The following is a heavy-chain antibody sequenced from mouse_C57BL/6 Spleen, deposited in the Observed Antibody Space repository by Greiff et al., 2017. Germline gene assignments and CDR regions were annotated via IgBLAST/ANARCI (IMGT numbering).Heavy chain of an antibody. J-gene: IGHJ2*01. CDR3: AREALGYYFDY. Sequence: LQLQQPGAELVKPGASVKMSCKASGYTFTSYWITWVKQRPGQGLACIGDISPGSGSTNYNERFKSKATLTVDTSSSTAYMQLSSLTSEDSAVYYGAREALGYYFDYWGQGTTLTVSS. CDR2: ISPGSGST. D-gene: IGHD4-1*01. V-gene: IGHV1-55*01. CDR1: GYTFTSYW.